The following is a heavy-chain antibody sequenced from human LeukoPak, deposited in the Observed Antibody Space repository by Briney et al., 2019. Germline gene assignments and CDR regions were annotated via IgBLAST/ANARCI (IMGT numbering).Heavy chain of an antibody. D-gene: IGHD6-19*01. J-gene: IGHJ1*01. V-gene: IGHV3-9*03. Sequence: GRSLRLSCAASGFTFDDYAMHWVRQAPGKGLEWVSGISWNSGRIDYADFVKGRFTISRDNAKKSLYLQMNSLRAEDMALYYCAKSSPGYSSGWLQHWGQGTLVTVSS. CDR1: GFTFDDYA. CDR2: ISWNSGRI. CDR3: AKSSPGYSSGWLQH.